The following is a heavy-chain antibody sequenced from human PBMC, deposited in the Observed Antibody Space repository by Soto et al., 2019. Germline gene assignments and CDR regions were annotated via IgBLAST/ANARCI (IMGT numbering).Heavy chain of an antibody. D-gene: IGHD2-2*01. CDR2: ISGSGGST. Sequence: PXESLKLSCAAFGFTFSGYAMSWVRTAPGKGLEWVSAISGSGGSTYYADSVKGRFTISRDNSKNTLYLQMNSLRAEDTAVYYCAKEGEPDIVVVHISYYYGMDVWGQGTTVTVSS. V-gene: IGHV3-23*01. CDR1: GFTFSGYA. CDR3: AKEGEPDIVVVHISYYYGMDV. J-gene: IGHJ6*02.